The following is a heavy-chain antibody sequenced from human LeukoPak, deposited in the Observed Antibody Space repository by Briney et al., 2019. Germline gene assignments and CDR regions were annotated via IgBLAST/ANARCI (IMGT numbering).Heavy chain of an antibody. J-gene: IGHJ4*02. V-gene: IGHV1-69*01. CDR2: VIPIFGTA. CDR3: ARWYIAVAGATPTKNFDY. Sequence: SVKVSCKASGGTFSSYAISWVRQAPGQGLEWMGGVIPIFGTANYAQKFQGRLTITADESTSTAYMELSSLRSEDTAVYYCARWYIAVAGATPTKNFDYWGQGTLVTVSS. D-gene: IGHD6-19*01. CDR1: GGTFSSYA.